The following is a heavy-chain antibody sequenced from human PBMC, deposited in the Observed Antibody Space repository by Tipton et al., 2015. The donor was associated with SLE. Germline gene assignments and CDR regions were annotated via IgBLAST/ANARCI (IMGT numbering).Heavy chain of an antibody. V-gene: IGHV4-59*12. CDR1: GGSISSYY. CDR2: IYYSGST. J-gene: IGHJ4*02. Sequence: TLSLTCTVSGGSISSYYWSWIRQPPGKGLEWIGNIYYSGSTNYNPSLKSRVTISVDTSKNQFSLKLSSVTAADTAVYYCARDTSGSFALGYWGQGTLVTVSS. CDR3: ARDTSGSFALGY. D-gene: IGHD1-26*01.